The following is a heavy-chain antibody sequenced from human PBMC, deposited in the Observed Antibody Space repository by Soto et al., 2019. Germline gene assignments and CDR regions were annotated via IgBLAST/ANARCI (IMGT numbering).Heavy chain of an antibody. CDR2: ISYDGTNK. Sequence: QVQLVESGGGEVQPGRSLTISCAASGFTFSTYGMHWVRQTPGKGLEWVAVISYDGTNKFYSDSVKGRFTISRDNFKNTLTRQMNSLRADDTAVYSCAKDLQSYGDYDYYCYGIDVWGLGTRVTVSS. CDR3: AKDLQSYGDYDYYCYGIDV. D-gene: IGHD4-17*01. CDR1: GFTFSTYG. V-gene: IGHV3-30*18. J-gene: IGHJ6*02.